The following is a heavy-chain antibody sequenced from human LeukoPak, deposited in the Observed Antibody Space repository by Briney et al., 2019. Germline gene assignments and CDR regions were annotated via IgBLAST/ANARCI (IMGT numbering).Heavy chain of an antibody. Sequence: SGGSLRPSCAASGIDFRASGMHWVRQAPGMGLEWVTFIQTDGRDKYYAASVAGRFTISRDNSKNTVYLNMNNLRPDDTALYYCAREGGTVVIGRFDYWGQGTLVTVSS. V-gene: IGHV3-30*02. CDR2: IQTDGRDK. CDR3: AREGGTVVIGRFDY. D-gene: IGHD2-2*01. CDR1: GIDFRASG. J-gene: IGHJ4*02.